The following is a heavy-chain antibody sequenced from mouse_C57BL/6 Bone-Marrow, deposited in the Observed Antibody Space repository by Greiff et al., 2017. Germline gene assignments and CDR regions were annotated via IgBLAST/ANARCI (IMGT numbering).Heavy chain of an antibody. CDR3: ARKEGIYDYLFDY. D-gene: IGHD2-4*01. CDR1: GYSFTDYY. J-gene: IGHJ2*01. CDR2: IFPGSGST. V-gene: IGHV1-75*01. Sequence: QVQLLQSGPELVKPGASVKISCKASGYSFTDYYINWVKQRPGQGLEWSGWIFPGSGSTYYNETFKGKATLTVDKSSSTAYMVLSSLTSEDSAVYFCARKEGIYDYLFDYWGQGTTLTVSS.